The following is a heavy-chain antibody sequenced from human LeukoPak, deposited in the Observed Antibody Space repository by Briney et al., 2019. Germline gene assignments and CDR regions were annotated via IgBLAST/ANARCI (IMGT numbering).Heavy chain of an antibody. CDR1: GGSISSDY. D-gene: IGHD1-14*01. CDR3: ARGPRTRFDY. Sequence: SETLSLTCTVYGGSISSDYWSWIRQPPGKGLEWIAYIYYSGSTNYNPSLKSRVTISVDTSKNQLSLRLRSVTAADTAVYYCARGPRTRFDYWGQGTLVTVSS. CDR2: IYYSGST. J-gene: IGHJ4*02. V-gene: IGHV4-59*01.